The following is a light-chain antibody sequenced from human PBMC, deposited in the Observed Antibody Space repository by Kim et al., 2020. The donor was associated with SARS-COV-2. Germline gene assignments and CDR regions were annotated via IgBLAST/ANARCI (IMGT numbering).Light chain of an antibody. CDR3: HQYAHSPLT. V-gene: IGKV3-20*01. Sequence: EIVLTQSPGTLSLSPGERATLSCRASQNVDRNYLAWYQQKRGQAPRLVIYDASIRASGIPDRVSGSGSGTDFTFTISRLEPEDFAVYYCHQYAHSPLTFGQGTRLGIK. CDR2: DAS. J-gene: IGKJ5*01. CDR1: QNVDRNY.